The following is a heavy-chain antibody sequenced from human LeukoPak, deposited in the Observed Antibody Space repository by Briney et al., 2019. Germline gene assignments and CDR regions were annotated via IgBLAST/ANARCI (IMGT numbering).Heavy chain of an antibody. CDR3: AREATTMIVVVITGGFFDY. CDR1: GGTFSSYA. Sequence: SVKVSCKASGGTFSSYAISWERQAPGQGLEWMGRIIPILGIANYAQKFQGRVTITADKSTSTAYMELSSLRSEDTAVYYCAREATTMIVVVITGGFFDYWGQGTLVTVSS. D-gene: IGHD3-22*01. V-gene: IGHV1-69*04. J-gene: IGHJ4*02. CDR2: IIPILGIA.